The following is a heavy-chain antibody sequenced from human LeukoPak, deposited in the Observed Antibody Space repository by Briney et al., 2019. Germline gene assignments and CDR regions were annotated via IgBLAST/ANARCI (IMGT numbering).Heavy chain of an antibody. CDR2: ISGSGGST. CDR1: GFTFSSYA. V-gene: IGHV3-23*01. CDR3: AKDSALYSSSWFDY. Sequence: GGSLRLSCAASGFTFSSYAMSWVRQAPGKGLEWASAISGSGGSTYYADSVKGRFSISRDNSENTLFLQMNSLRAEDTAVYYCAKDSALYSSSWFDYWGQGTLVTVSS. J-gene: IGHJ4*02. D-gene: IGHD6-13*01.